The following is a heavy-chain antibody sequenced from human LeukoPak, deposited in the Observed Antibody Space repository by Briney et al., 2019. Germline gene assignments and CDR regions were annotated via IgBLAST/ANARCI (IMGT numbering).Heavy chain of an antibody. V-gene: IGHV4-31*03. Sequence: KPSETLSLTCTVSGGSISSGDYYWSWIRQHPGKGLEWIGNIYYSGSTYYNPSLKSRVTISVDTSKSQFSLKLSSVTAADTAVYYCVREGYDSSYYYYLDYWGQGTLVTVSS. D-gene: IGHD3-22*01. CDR2: IYYSGST. CDR3: VREGYDSSYYYYLDY. J-gene: IGHJ4*02. CDR1: GGSISSGDYY.